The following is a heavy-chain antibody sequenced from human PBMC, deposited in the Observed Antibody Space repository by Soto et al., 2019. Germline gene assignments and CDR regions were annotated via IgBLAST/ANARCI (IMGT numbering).Heavy chain of an antibody. CDR2: ISAYNGNT. J-gene: IGHJ6*02. V-gene: IGHV1-18*04. D-gene: IGHD6-19*01. CDR3: AKEITAVAGTGDLPSPHYYYYYGMDV. Sequence: ASVKVSCKASGYTFTSYGISWVRQAPGQGLEWMGWISAYNGNTNYAQKLQGRVTMTTDTSTSTAYMELRSLRSDDTAVYYCAKEITAVAGTGDLPSPHYYYYYGMDVWGQGTTVTVSS. CDR1: GYTFTSYG.